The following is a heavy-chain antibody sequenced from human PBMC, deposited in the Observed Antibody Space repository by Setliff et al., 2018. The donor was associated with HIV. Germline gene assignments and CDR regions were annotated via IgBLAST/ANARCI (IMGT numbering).Heavy chain of an antibody. CDR2: IYHSGST. Sequence: SETLSLTCTVSGGSISSSNWWSWVRQPPGKGLEWIGEIYHSGSTNYNPSLKSRVTISVDKSKNQFSLKLNSVTAADTCVYYCATFFVSTATTQDYWGQGTLVTVSS. J-gene: IGHJ4*02. D-gene: IGHD4-17*01. V-gene: IGHV4-4*02. CDR1: GGSISSSNW. CDR3: ATFFVSTATTQDY.